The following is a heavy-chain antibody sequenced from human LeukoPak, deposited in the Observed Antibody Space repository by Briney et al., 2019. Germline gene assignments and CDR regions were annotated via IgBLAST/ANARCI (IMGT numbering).Heavy chain of an antibody. CDR2: IYPGDSDT. V-gene: IGHV5-51*01. CDR3: ARLMVRGDPLGY. D-gene: IGHD3-10*01. J-gene: IGHJ4*02. CDR1: GYSSTSYW. Sequence: AESLKISCKGSGYSSTSYWIGGVRQMPGEGLEWMGIIYPGDSDTRYSPSFQGQVTISADKSISTAYLQWSRLKASDTAMYYCARLMVRGDPLGYWGQGTLVTVSS.